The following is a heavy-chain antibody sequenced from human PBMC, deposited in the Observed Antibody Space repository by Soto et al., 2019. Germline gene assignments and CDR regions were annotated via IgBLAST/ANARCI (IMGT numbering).Heavy chain of an antibody. D-gene: IGHD3-3*01. J-gene: IGHJ3*02. V-gene: IGHV4-34*01. CDR3: ARVLCTYYDFWSGPNCSAFDI. CDR1: GGSFSGYY. Sequence: SETLSLTCAVYGGSFSGYYWSWIRQPPGKGLEWIGEINHSGSTNYNPSLKSRVTISVDTSKNQFSLKLSSVTAADTAVYYCARVLCTYYDFWSGPNCSAFDIWGQGTMVTVSS. CDR2: INHSGST.